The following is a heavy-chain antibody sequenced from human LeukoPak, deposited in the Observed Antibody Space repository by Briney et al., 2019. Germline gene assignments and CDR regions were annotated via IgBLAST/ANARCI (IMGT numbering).Heavy chain of an antibody. CDR1: GLTVSRNY. V-gene: IGHV3-53*01. CDR3: ARFTPQGYGWGGYNRFDP. Sequence: GGSLRLSCAASGLTVSRNYMSWVRQAPGKGLESVSVIYSGGSTYYADSVRGRFTISRDNSKNTLYLQMNSLRVEDTAVYYCARFTPQGYGWGGYNRFDPWGQGTLVTVSS. D-gene: IGHD3-16*01. J-gene: IGHJ5*02. CDR2: IYSGGST.